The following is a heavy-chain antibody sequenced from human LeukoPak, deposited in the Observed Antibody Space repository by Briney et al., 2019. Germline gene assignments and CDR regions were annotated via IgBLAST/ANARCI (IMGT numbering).Heavy chain of an antibody. D-gene: IGHD2-8*01. CDR1: RFTFSNSA. V-gene: IGHV1-58*02. J-gene: IGHJ4*02. CDR3: AADDQQVMV. CDR2: IVVGTGKT. Sequence: EASVRVSCKTSRFTFSNSAIQWVRQARGQRLEWIGWIVVGTGKTNYAQKVQGRVNISRDMSTNTVYLDLRSLRSEDTAVYFCAADDQQVMVWGQGTLVAVSS.